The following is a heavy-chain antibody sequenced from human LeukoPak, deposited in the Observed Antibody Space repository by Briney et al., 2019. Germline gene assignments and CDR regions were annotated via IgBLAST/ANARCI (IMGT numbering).Heavy chain of an antibody. CDR1: GGSISSYY. Sequence: PETLSLTCTVSGGSISSYYWSWIRQPPGKGLEWIGYIYYSGSTNYNPSLKSRVTISVDTSKNQSSLKLSSVAAADTAVYYCARNRYCSGGSCYFDSWGQGTLVTVSS. CDR3: ARNRYCSGGSCYFDS. J-gene: IGHJ4*02. CDR2: IYYSGST. V-gene: IGHV4-59*08. D-gene: IGHD2-15*01.